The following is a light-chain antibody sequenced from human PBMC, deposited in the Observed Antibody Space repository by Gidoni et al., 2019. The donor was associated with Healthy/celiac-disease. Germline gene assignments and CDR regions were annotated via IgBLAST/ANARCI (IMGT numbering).Light chain of an antibody. Sequence: VTWMTQSPSLLSASTGDRVTISCRMSQSISSYLAWYQQKPGKAPKLLIYAASTLQSGVPSRFSGSGSGTDFTLTISCLQSEDFATYYCQQCYSFPPTFGQGTKVEIK. CDR2: AAS. CDR3: QQCYSFPPT. V-gene: IGKV1D-8*01. J-gene: IGKJ1*01. CDR1: QSISSY.